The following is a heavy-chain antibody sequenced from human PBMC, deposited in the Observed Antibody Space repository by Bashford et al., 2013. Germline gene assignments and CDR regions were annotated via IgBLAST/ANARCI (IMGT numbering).Heavy chain of an antibody. Sequence: ASVKVSCKASGYTFTSYGISWVRQAPGQGLEWMGWISAYNGNTNYAQKFQGRVTITADESTSTAYMELSSLRSEDTAVYYCAGGGYSYGSAVWFDPWGQGTLVTVSS. V-gene: IGHV1-18*01. D-gene: IGHD5-18*01. CDR1: GYTFTSYG. CDR2: ISAYNGNT. J-gene: IGHJ5*02. CDR3: AGGGYSYGSAVWFDP.